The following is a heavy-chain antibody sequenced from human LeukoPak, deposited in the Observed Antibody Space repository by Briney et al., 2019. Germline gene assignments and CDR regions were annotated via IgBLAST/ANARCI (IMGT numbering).Heavy chain of an antibody. CDR2: IRYDGSNK. CDR3: AKGLSPYSSGGDAFDI. Sequence: GGSLRLSCAASGFTFSSYGMHWVRQAPGKGLEWVAFIRYDGSNKYYADSVKGRFTISRDNSKNTLYLQMNSLRAEDTAVYYCAKGLSPYSSGGDAFDIWGQGTMVTVSS. V-gene: IGHV3-30*02. J-gene: IGHJ3*02. D-gene: IGHD6-19*01. CDR1: GFTFSSYG.